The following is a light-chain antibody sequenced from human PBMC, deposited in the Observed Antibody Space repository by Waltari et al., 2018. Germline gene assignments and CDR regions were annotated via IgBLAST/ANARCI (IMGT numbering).Light chain of an antibody. CDR3: GSGDEDILV. J-gene: IGLJ3*02. CDR2: ADD. V-gene: IGLV3-22*01. Sequence: SYDLTQLPSVSVSPGQTARLTCSGYVLGVNFADWYRQGPGQDPVLVIYADDKRYPGGPERLSGSASGNTATLTIGRVMTEDEADYYWGSGDEDILVFGGGTKLTVL. CDR1: VLGVNF.